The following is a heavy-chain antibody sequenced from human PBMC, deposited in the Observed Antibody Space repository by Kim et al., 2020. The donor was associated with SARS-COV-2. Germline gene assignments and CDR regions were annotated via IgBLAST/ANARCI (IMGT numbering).Heavy chain of an antibody. CDR3: ARDQGSSWYLGNYGMDV. CDR2: IIPIFGTA. V-gene: IGHV1-69*13. J-gene: IGHJ6*02. Sequence: SVKVSCKASGGTFSSYAISWVRQAPGQGLEWMGGIIPIFGTANYAQKFQGRVTITADESTSTAYMELSSLRSEDTVVYYCARDQGSSWYLGNYGMDVWGQGTTVTVSS. D-gene: IGHD6-13*01. CDR1: GGTFSSYA.